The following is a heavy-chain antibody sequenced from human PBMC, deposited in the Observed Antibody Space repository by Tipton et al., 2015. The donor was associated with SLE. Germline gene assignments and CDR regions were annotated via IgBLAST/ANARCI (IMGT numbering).Heavy chain of an antibody. D-gene: IGHD3-3*01. CDR3: ARLGGRGAYNFWSSYSRRYYFDY. V-gene: IGHV3-7*01. Sequence: SLRLSCAASGFTFSNHWMSWVRQAPGKGLEWVANIKQDGSEKYYVDSVKGRFTISRNDAESSLYLQMNSLRGEDTASYYCARLGGRGAYNFWSSYSRRYYFDYWGQGTLFTVSS. J-gene: IGHJ4*02. CDR1: GFTFSNHW. CDR2: IKQDGSEK.